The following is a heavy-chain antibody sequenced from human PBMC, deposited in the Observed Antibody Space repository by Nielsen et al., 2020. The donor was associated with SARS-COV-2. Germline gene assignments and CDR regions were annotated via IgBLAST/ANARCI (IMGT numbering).Heavy chain of an antibody. J-gene: IGHJ4*02. CDR1: GFTFDDYA. D-gene: IGHD3-22*01. Sequence: SLKISCAASGFTFDDYAMHWVRQAPGKGLEWVSGISWNSGSIGYADSVKGRFTISRDNAKNSLYLQMNSLRAEDMALYYCAKFGYYDSISDYWGQGTLVTVSS. V-gene: IGHV3-9*03. CDR3: AKFGYYDSISDY. CDR2: ISWNSGSI.